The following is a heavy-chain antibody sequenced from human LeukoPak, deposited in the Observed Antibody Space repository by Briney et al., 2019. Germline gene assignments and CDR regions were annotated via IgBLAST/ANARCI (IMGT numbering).Heavy chain of an antibody. CDR1: GFTFSSYA. CDR2: ISGSGGST. V-gene: IGHV3-23*01. Sequence: GGSLRLSCAASGFTFSSYAMSWVRQAPGKGLEGVSAISGSGGSTYYADSVKGRFTISRDNAKNTLYLQMNSLRAEDTAVYYCAKETVTDYDFWSGYQRYFDYWGQGTLVTVSS. CDR3: AKETVTDYDFWSGYQRYFDY. J-gene: IGHJ4*02. D-gene: IGHD3-3*01.